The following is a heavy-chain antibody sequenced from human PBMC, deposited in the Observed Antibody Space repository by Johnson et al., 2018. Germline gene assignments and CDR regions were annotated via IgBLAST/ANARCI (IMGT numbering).Heavy chain of an antibody. Sequence: QVQLQESGPGLVKPSETLSLTCTVSGGSISSYYWSWIRQPPGKGLEWIGYIYYSGSPNYNPSLQSRVTISVDTSKNQCSLKLSSVTAADTAVYYGARDSSSGYYYQGWFDPWGQGTLVTVSS. CDR2: IYYSGSP. D-gene: IGHD3-22*01. CDR3: ARDSSSGYYYQGWFDP. J-gene: IGHJ5*02. V-gene: IGHV4-59*01. CDR1: GGSISSYY.